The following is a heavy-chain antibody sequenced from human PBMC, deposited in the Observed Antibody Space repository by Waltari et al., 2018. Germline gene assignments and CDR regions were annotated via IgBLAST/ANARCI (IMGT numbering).Heavy chain of an antibody. CDR1: GFTFSSYA. CDR3: ARDESGAVRGVIPDY. J-gene: IGHJ4*02. Sequence: EVQLVESGGGLVQPGGSLRLSCAASGFTFSSYAMSWVRQAPGKGLEWVSAISGSGGSTYSADSVKGRFTISRDNAKNSLYLQMNSLRAEDTAVYYCARDESGAVRGVIPDYWGQGTLVTVSS. CDR2: ISGSGGST. D-gene: IGHD3-10*01. V-gene: IGHV3-23*04.